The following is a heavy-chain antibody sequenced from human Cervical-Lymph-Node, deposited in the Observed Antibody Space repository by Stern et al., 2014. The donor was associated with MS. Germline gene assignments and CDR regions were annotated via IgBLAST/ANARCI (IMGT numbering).Heavy chain of an antibody. D-gene: IGHD5-24*01. V-gene: IGHV4-59*01. J-gene: IGHJ4*02. CDR2: IYYSGST. CDR3: ARSRDAYSPLAY. CDR1: GGSIRGYD. Sequence: QVQLVESGPGLVKPSETLSLTCTVSGGSIRGYDCSWIRQPPGKGLEWIGHIYYSGSTNYMPSLKSRVSISIDTPKNQFSLKLSSVTAADTAVYYCARSRDAYSPLAYWGQGALVTVSS.